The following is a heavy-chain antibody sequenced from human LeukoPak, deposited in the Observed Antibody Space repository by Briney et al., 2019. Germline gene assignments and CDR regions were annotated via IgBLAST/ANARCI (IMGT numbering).Heavy chain of an antibody. J-gene: IGHJ4*02. D-gene: IGHD6-19*01. V-gene: IGHV4-30-2*01. CDR1: GTSISSGGYY. CDR2: MYHSGIS. Sequence: SQTLSLTCSVSGTSISSGGYYYTWIRQPPGKGLEWIGYMYHSGISYYNPSLKSRVTISVETSKNQFSLKLSSVTAADTAVYYCASGRSSGWFPFDYWGQGTLVTVSS. CDR3: ASGRSSGWFPFDY.